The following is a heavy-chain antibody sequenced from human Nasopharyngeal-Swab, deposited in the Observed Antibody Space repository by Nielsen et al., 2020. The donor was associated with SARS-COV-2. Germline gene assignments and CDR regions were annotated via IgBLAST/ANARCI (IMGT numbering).Heavy chain of an antibody. D-gene: IGHD3-3*01. Sequence: VRQMPGKGLEWVAFIRYDGSNKYYADSVKGRFTISRDNAKNSLYLQMNSLRAEDTAVYYCARDGLDYDFWSAYFMDVWGQGTTVTVSS. J-gene: IGHJ6*02. V-gene: IGHV3-30*02. CDR3: ARDGLDYDFWSAYFMDV. CDR2: IRYDGSNK.